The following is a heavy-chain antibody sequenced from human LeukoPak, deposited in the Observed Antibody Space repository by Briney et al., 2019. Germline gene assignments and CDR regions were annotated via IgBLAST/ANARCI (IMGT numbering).Heavy chain of an antibody. CDR3: AREGQNYDILTGYYYFDY. J-gene: IGHJ4*02. Sequence: EPSETLSLTCTVSGGSFSSGGYYWTWIRQHPGKGLEWIGYTYYSGSTNYNPSLKSRVTMSVDTSKNQFSLKLSSVTAADTAVYYCAREGQNYDILTGYYYFDYWGQGTLVTVSS. V-gene: IGHV4-61*08. D-gene: IGHD3-9*01. CDR2: TYYSGST. CDR1: GGSFSSGGYY.